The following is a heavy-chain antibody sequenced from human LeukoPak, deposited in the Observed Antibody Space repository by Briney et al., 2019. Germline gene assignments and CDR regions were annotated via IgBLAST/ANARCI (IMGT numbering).Heavy chain of an antibody. J-gene: IGHJ5*02. V-gene: IGHV4-4*07. CDR2: IYTNGST. Sequence: PSETLSLTCTVSGGSISSYYWSWIRQPAGKGLEWIGRIYTNGSTNYNPSLKSRVTMSVDTSKNQFSLKLSSVTAADTAVYYCARDKRSYGSGSSDLYNWFDPWGQGTLVTVSS. CDR3: ARDKRSYGSGSSDLYNWFDP. D-gene: IGHD3-10*01. CDR1: GGSISSYY.